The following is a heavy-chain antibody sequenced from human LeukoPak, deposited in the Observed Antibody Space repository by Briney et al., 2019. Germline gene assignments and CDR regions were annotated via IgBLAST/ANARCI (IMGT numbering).Heavy chain of an antibody. CDR1: GGSISSGSYY. J-gene: IGHJ4*02. V-gene: IGHV4-61*02. D-gene: IGHD5-18*01. Sequence: SETLSLTCTVSGGSISSGSYYWSWIRQPAGKGLEWIGRIYTSGSTNYNPSLKSRVTISVDTSKNQFSLKLSSVTAADTAVYYCARVGYSYGYGYFDYWGQGTLVTVSS. CDR3: ARVGYSYGYGYFDY. CDR2: IYTSGST.